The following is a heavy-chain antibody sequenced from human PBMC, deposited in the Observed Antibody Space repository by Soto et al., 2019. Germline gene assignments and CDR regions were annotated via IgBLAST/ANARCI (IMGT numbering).Heavy chain of an antibody. CDR1: WGSVSSNTAT. J-gene: IGHJ4*02. V-gene: IGHV6-1*01. D-gene: IGHD6-19*01. Sequence: QTLSLTCAISWGSVSSNTATWNWVRQSPSRGLEWLGRTYYRSNWNFDYALSVKSRITINPDTSKNQFSLQLNSLTLEDTAVYYCAGELDIHHGLGYWGPGTSVTVSS. CDR2: TYYRSNWNF. CDR3: AGELDIHHGLGY.